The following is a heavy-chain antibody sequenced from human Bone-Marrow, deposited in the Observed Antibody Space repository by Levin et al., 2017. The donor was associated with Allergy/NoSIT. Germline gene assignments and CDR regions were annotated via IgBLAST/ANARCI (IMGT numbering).Heavy chain of an antibody. V-gene: IGHV3-23*01. D-gene: IGHD3-3*01. CDR1: GFNFGNCA. CDR3: TTDRASYYDFWSGPSPFDH. Sequence: RPGGSLRLSCSASGFNFGNCAMSWVRQAPGKGPEWISAISASGDSTKYADSVKGRFTISRDNYGDTLYLQMNSLRAEDTAVYYCTTDRASYYDFWSGPSPFDHWGQGTLAIVSS. CDR2: ISASGDST. J-gene: IGHJ4*02.